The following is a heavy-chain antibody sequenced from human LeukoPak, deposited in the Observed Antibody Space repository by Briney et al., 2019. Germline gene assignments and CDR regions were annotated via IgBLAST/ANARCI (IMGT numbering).Heavy chain of an antibody. CDR1: GFTFSSYA. J-gene: IGHJ4*02. CDR3: AKDRYYDSGGLYYFDY. V-gene: IGHV3-23*01. D-gene: IGHD3-22*01. Sequence: PGGSLRLSCAASGFTFSSYAMSWVRQAPGTGLEWVSAISASYGSTYYADSVRGRFTISRDNSKNTLYLQMNSLRAEDTAVYYCAKDRYYDSGGLYYFDYWGQGTLVTVSS. CDR2: ISASYGST.